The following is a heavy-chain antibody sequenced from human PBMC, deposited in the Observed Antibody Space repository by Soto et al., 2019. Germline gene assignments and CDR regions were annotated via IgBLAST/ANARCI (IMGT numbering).Heavy chain of an antibody. J-gene: IGHJ4*02. CDR1: GYTFTSYD. CDR2: MNPNSGNT. V-gene: IGHV1-8*01. D-gene: IGHD3-10*01. Sequence: QVQLVQSGAEVKKPGASVKVSCKASGYTFTSYDINWVRQATGQGLEWMGWMNPNSGNTGYAQKFQGRVTMTRNTSISTAYMELSSLRSEDTAVYYCARGYTYYYGSGNNFDYWGQGTLVTVSS. CDR3: ARGYTYYYGSGNNFDY.